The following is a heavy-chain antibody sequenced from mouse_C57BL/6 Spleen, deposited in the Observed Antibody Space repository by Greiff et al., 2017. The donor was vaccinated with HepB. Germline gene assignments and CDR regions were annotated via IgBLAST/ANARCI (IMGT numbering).Heavy chain of an antibody. CDR1: GYTFTSYW. CDR2: IDPSDSYT. Sequence: LQESGAELVKPGASVKLSCKASGYTFTSYWMQWVKQRPGQGLEWIGEIDPSDSYTNYNQKFKGKATLTVDTSSSTAYMQLSSLTSEDSAVYYCARLDYGSSPFDYWGQGTTLTVSS. J-gene: IGHJ2*01. D-gene: IGHD1-1*01. CDR3: ARLDYGSSPFDY. V-gene: IGHV1-50*01.